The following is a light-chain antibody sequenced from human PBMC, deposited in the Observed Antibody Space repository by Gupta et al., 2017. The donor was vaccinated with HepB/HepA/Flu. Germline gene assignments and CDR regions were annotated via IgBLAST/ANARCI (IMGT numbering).Light chain of an antibody. Sequence: QSILTQPPSVSGAAGQSVIISCTGTSSNIGADYSVHWYQKVPGTGPKLLIHHNNLRSSGVPGRFSGSKSGTSASLTITGRQAEDEAEYYCQSYDTGHVLFGGGTKLTVL. CDR1: SSNIGADYS. J-gene: IGLJ2*01. CDR2: HNN. CDR3: QSYDTGHVL. V-gene: IGLV1-40*01.